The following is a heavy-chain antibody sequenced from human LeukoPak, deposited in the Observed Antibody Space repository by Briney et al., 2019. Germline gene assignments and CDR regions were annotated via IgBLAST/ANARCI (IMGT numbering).Heavy chain of an antibody. V-gene: IGHV3-23*01. J-gene: IGHJ4*02. CDR1: GSSW. CDR2: ISWNSGSI. D-gene: IGHD5-12*01. CDR3: AKEVEMATTFDY. Sequence: GGSLRLSCEGSGSSWMHWVRQVPGKGLEWVSGISWNSGSIGYADSVKGRFTISRDNSKNTLYLQMNSLRAEDTAVYYCAKEVEMATTFDYWGQGTLVTVSS.